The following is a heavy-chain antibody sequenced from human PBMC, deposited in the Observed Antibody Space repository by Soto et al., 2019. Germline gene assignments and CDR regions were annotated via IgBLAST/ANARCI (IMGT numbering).Heavy chain of an antibody. Sequence: SETLSLTCTVPGGSISSYYWSWIRQPPGKGLEWIGYIYYSGSTNYNPSLKSLVTISVDTSKNPFSLKLSSVTAADTAVYYCAGEGGASQGAFDIWGQGTMVTVSS. CDR2: IYYSGST. CDR3: AGEGGASQGAFDI. J-gene: IGHJ3*02. CDR1: GGSISSYY. D-gene: IGHD1-26*01. V-gene: IGHV4-59*12.